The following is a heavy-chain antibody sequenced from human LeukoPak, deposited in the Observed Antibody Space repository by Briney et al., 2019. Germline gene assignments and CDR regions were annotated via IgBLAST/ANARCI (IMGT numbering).Heavy chain of an antibody. CDR1: GFIFSSYG. CDR2: ISGRGGYT. D-gene: IGHD5-18*01. J-gene: IGHJ4*02. V-gene: IGHV3-23*01. Sequence: PGGSLRLSCAASGFIFSSYGMSWVRQAPGKGREWVSGISGRGGYTYYADSVKGRFNISRDNSKNTLYLQMNSLRAEDTAVYYCAAIKRAYSQNDYWGQGTLVTVSS. CDR3: AAIKRAYSQNDY.